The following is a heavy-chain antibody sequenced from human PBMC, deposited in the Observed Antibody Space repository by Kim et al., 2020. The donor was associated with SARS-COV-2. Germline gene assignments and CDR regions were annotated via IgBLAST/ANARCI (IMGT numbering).Heavy chain of an antibody. Sequence: SLKSRVTISVDTSKNQFSLKLSSVTAADTAVYYCARHLRYFDWLLYAFDIWGQGTMVTVSS. J-gene: IGHJ3*02. V-gene: IGHV4-59*08. D-gene: IGHD3-9*01. CDR3: ARHLRYFDWLLYAFDI.